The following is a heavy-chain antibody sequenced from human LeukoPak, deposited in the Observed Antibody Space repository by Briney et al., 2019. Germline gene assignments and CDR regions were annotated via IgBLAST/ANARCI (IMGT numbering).Heavy chain of an antibody. CDR3: ARGISLYYFDY. CDR1: GFTFSRYW. V-gene: IGHV3-74*01. D-gene: IGHD3-16*01. CDR2: TNSDGSST. Sequence: PGGSLRLSCAASGFTFSRYWMYWVRQAPGRGLVWVSHTNSDGSSTGYADSVKGRFTISRDNAKNTVYLQMNSLRAEDTAVYYCARGISLYYFDYWGQGTLVTVSS. J-gene: IGHJ4*02.